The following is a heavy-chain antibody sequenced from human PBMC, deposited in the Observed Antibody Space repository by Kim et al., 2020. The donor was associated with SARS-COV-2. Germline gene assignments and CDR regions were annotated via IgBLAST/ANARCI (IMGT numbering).Heavy chain of an antibody. V-gene: IGHV1-69*13. CDR3: ARDEQLLPGIAGGDDY. CDR1: GGTFSSYA. J-gene: IGHJ4*02. Sequence: SVKVSCKASGGTFSSYAISWVRQAPGQGLEWMGGIIPIFGTANYAQKFQGRVTSTADESTSTAYMELSSLRSEDTAVYYCARDEQLLPGIAGGDDYWGQGTLVTVSS. D-gene: IGHD6-13*01. CDR2: IIPIFGTA.